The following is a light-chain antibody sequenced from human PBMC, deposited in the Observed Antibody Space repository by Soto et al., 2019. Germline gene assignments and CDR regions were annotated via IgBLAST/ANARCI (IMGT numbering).Light chain of an antibody. J-gene: IGLJ1*01. Sequence: QSVLTQPASVSGSPGQSIAISCTGTSSDVGGYNYVSWYQQLPGKAPKLLISEVSNRPSGVSYRFSGSKSGNTASLTISGLQAEDEADYYCISYRTAGPFVFGTGTKVTVL. V-gene: IGLV2-14*01. CDR2: EVS. CDR3: ISYRTAGPFV. CDR1: SSDVGGYNY.